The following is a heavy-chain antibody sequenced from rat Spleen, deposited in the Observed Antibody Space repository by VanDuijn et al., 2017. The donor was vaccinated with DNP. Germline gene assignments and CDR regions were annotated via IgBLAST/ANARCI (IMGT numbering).Heavy chain of an antibody. V-gene: IGHV2-30*01. J-gene: IGHJ2*01. CDR3: TREREPNNNPFYFDC. Sequence: VQLKESGPGLVQPSQTLSLTCTVSGFSLTSYNVHWVRQPTGKGLEWMGIIWTGGSTDYNSALKSRLSISRDTSKSQVFLRMNSLQTEDTAIYFCTREREPNNNPFYFDCWGQGVMVTVSS. CDR1: GFSLTSYN. CDR2: IWTGGST. D-gene: IGHD1-10*01.